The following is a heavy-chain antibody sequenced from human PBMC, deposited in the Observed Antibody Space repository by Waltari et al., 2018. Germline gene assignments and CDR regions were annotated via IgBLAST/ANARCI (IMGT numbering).Heavy chain of an antibody. CDR1: GFTFSSYV. D-gene: IGHD5-18*01. CDR2: IRYDGSNK. CDR3: AAAMDTAYYYYYMDV. Sequence: QVQLVESGGGVVQPGGSLRLSCAASGFTFSSYVMPWVRQPPGKGLEWVAFIRYDGSNKYYADSVKGRFTISRDNSKNTLYLQMNSLRAEDTAVYYCAAAMDTAYYYYYMDVWGKGTTVTVSS. V-gene: IGHV3-30*02. J-gene: IGHJ6*03.